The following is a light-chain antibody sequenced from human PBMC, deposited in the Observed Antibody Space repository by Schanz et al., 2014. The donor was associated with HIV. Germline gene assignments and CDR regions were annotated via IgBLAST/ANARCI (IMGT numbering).Light chain of an antibody. V-gene: IGKV3D-15*01. CDR1: QSLSSSY. J-gene: IGKJ1*01. Sequence: EIVMTQSPATLSVSPGERATLSCRASQSLSSSYLAWYQQKAGQPPRLLIYGASNRATGIPDRFSGSGSGTDFTLTISSLQSEDFAVYYCQQYKNWPRFGQGTKVEIK. CDR2: GAS. CDR3: QQYKNWPR.